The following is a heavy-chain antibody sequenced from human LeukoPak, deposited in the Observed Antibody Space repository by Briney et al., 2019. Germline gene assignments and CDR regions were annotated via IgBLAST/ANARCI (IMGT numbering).Heavy chain of an antibody. CDR2: INHSGST. CDR3: ARDATGYFDWLLYY. CDR1: GGSFSGYY. D-gene: IGHD3-9*01. V-gene: IGHV4-34*01. J-gene: IGHJ4*02. Sequence: SETLSLTCAVYGGSFSGYYWSWIRQPPGKGLEWIGEINHSGSTNYNPSLKSRVTISVDTSKNQFSLKLSSVTAADTAVYYCARDATGYFDWLLYYWGQGTLVTVSS.